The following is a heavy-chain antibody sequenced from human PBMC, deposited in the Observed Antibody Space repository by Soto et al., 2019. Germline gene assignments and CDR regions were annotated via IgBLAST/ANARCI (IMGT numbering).Heavy chain of an antibody. V-gene: IGHV3-30-3*02. CDR2: ISYDGSNK. CDR3: VKAQETKAYYYSGMAV. D-gene: IGHD2-8*01. Sequence: GKGLEWVAVISYDGSNKYYADSVKGRFTISRDNSKNTLYLQMNSLRAEDTAVYYCVKAQETKAYYYSGMAVW. J-gene: IGHJ6*01.